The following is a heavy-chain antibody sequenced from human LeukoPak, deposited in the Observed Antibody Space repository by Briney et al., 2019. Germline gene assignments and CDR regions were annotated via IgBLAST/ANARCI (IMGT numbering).Heavy chain of an antibody. V-gene: IGHV3-23*01. D-gene: IGHD6-13*01. CDR1: GFTFSSYA. J-gene: IGHJ4*02. Sequence: GGSLRLSCAASGFTFSSYAMSWVRQAPGKGLEWVSAISGSGGSTYYADSVKGRFTISRDNSKNTLYLQMNSLRAEDTAVYYCAKFPLGARTVISSWYPYWGQGTLVTVSS. CDR2: ISGSGGST. CDR3: AKFPLGARTVISSWYPY.